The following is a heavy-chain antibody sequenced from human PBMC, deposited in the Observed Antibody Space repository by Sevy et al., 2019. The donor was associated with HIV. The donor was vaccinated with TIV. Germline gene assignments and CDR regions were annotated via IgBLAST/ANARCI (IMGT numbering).Heavy chain of an antibody. Sequence: SVKVSCKASGGTFSRHAISWVRQAPRQGLERRGGIIPIFGRGNYAQKFLGRVTITADASTSTVYMELSGLRSDDTAVYYCAKSRDDIVAIPAVRLYYQNGMDVWGQGTTVIVSS. CDR3: AKSRDDIVAIPAVRLYYQNGMDV. CDR1: GGTFSRHA. CDR2: IIPIFGRG. V-gene: IGHV1-69*13. D-gene: IGHD2-2*01. J-gene: IGHJ6*02.